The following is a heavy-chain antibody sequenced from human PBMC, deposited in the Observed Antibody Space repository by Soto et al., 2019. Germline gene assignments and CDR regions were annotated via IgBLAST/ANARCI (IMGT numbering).Heavy chain of an antibody. CDR2: ISGSCGST. V-gene: IGHV3-23*01. CDR3: AKDRHFDWFHPAKQPVDY. D-gene: IGHD3-9*01. CDR1: GFTFSSYS. J-gene: IGHJ4*02. Sequence: PGGSLRLSCAASGFTFSSYSMNWVRQAPGKGLEWVTAISGSCGSTYYADSVKGRFTISRDNSKNTLYLQMNSLRAEDTAVYYCAKDRHFDWFHPAKQPVDYWGQGTLVTVSS.